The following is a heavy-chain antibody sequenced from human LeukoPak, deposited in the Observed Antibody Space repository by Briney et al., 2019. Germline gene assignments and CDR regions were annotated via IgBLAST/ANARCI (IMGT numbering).Heavy chain of an antibody. CDR2: IYYSGST. D-gene: IGHD5-18*01. Sequence: GSLRLSCAASGFTFSSSWMSWIRQPPGKGLEWIGYIYYSGSTNYNPSLKSRVTISVDTSKNQFSLKLSSVTAADTAVYYCARVRYSYGYRYDAFDIWGQGTMVTVSS. CDR1: GFTFSSSW. CDR3: ARVRYSYGYRYDAFDI. J-gene: IGHJ3*02. V-gene: IGHV4-59*01.